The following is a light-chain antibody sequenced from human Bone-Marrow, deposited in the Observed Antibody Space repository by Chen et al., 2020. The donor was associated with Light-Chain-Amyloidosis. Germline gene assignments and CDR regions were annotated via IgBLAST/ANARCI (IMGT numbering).Light chain of an antibody. CDR1: QDISNY. CDR2: DAS. Sequence: DIQMTQSPSSLLASVGDRGTITCQASQDISNYLNWYQQKPGKDPTLLIHDASSLESGVPSKFSGSGAGTHYTFTNSSLQPKDIGTYHCHQYYDLPFTFGQGTKLEI. J-gene: IGKJ2*01. CDR3: HQYYDLPFT. V-gene: IGKV1-33*01.